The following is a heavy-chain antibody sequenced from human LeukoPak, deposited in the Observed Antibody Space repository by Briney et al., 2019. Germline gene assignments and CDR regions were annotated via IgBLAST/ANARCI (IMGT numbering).Heavy chain of an antibody. J-gene: IGHJ4*02. CDR3: ARVVYYGSGMDY. Sequence: GGSLRLSCAASGFSFSSYWMSWVRQAPGKGLEWVANIKQDGSEKFYVDSVKGRFTISRDNAKNSLYLQLDSLRAEGTAVYSCARVVYYGSGMDYWGQGTLVTVSS. D-gene: IGHD3-10*01. CDR1: GFSFSSYW. CDR2: IKQDGSEK. V-gene: IGHV3-7*01.